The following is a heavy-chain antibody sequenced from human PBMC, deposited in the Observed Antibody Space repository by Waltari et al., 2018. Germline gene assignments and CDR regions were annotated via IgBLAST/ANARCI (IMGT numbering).Heavy chain of an antibody. CDR1: GFTFSSYS. J-gene: IGHJ4*02. CDR2: ISSSSYI. Sequence: EVQLVESGGGLVKPGGSLRLSCAASGFTFSSYSMNWVRQAPGKGLEWVSSISSSSYIYYADSLKGRFTISRDNAKNSLYLQMNSLRAEDTAVYYCARMFSSWYYFDYWGQGTLVTVSS. CDR3: ARMFSSWYYFDY. D-gene: IGHD6-13*01. V-gene: IGHV3-21*01.